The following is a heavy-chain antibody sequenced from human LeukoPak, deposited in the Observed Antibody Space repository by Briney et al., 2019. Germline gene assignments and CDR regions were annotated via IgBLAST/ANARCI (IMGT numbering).Heavy chain of an antibody. CDR2: IIPIFGTA. Sequence: ASVKVSCKASGYSFTNYAINWVRQAPGQGLEWMGGIIPIFGTANYAQKFQGRVTITADKSTSTAYMELSSLRSEDTAVYYCAKGLRWFGDFYFNFFDYWGQGILVTVSS. V-gene: IGHV1-69*06. D-gene: IGHD3-10*01. CDR1: GYSFTNYA. J-gene: IGHJ4*02. CDR3: AKGLRWFGDFYFNFFDY.